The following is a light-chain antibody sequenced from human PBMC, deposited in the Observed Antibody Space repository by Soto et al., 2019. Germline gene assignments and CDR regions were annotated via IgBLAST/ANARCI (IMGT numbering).Light chain of an antibody. V-gene: IGKV1-6*01. CDR2: DVS. CDR1: QDIRSN. J-gene: IGKJ4*01. Sequence: AIQMTQSPSSLSASVGYRVTITCRASQDIRSNLDWYQQKPGKAPKLLIYDVSNLQSGVPSRFSGSGSGTDFTLTISSLQPEDFATYYCLQDYNYPLTFGGGTRVEI. CDR3: LQDYNYPLT.